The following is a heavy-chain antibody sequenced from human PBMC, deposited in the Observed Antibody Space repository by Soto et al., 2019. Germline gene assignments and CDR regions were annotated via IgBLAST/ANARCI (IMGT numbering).Heavy chain of an antibody. CDR1: GGTFSSYA. CDR2: IIPIFGTA. V-gene: IGHV1-69*13. D-gene: IGHD2-2*01. CDR3: ARVSCSSTSCYPLYGMDV. J-gene: IGHJ6*02. Sequence: SVKVSCKASGGTFSSYAISWVRQAPGQGLEWMGGIIPIFGTANYAQKFQGRVTITADESTSTAYMELSSLRSEDTAVYYCARVSCSSTSCYPLYGMDVWGQGTTVTVSS.